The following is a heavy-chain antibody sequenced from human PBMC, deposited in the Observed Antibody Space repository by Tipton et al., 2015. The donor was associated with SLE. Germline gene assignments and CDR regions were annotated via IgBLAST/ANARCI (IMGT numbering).Heavy chain of an antibody. V-gene: IGHV4-59*08. D-gene: IGHD3-10*01. Sequence: TLSLTCTVSGASVSSFCWNWIRQSPGKGLEWIGCVCNSGSANYDPSLKSRGTISVDTSRNHFSLELTSVTAADTAVYYCARINRHNPWSNYHPTDAFDIWGQGTMVTVSS. CDR1: GASVSSFC. CDR3: ARINRHNPWSNYHPTDAFDI. J-gene: IGHJ3*02. CDR2: VCNSGSA.